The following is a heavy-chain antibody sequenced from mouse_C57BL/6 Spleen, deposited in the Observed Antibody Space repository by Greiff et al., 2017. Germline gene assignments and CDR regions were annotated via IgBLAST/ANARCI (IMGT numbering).Heavy chain of an antibody. V-gene: IGHV5-4*03. CDR3: ARGGYDYDERYYAMDY. CDR2: ISDVGSYT. Sequence: EVKLVESGGGLVKPGGSLKLSCAASGFTFSSYAMSWVRQTPEKRLEWVATISDVGSYTYYPDNVKGRFTISRDNAKNNLYLQMSHLKSEDTALYYGARGGYDYDERYYAMDYWGQGTSVTVSS. D-gene: IGHD2-4*01. CDR1: GFTFSSYA. J-gene: IGHJ4*01.